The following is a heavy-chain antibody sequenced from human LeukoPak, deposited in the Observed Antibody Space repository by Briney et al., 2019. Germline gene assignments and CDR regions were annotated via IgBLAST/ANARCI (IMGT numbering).Heavy chain of an antibody. D-gene: IGHD5-12*01. CDR1: GFTFDDYA. V-gene: IGHV3-43D*03. Sequence: PGGSLRLSCAASGFTFDDYAMHWVRQAPGKGLEWVSLISWDGGSTYYADSVKGRFTISRDNSKNSLYLQMNSLRAEDTALYYCAKVFNVATIGGFVDYWGQGTLVTVSS. J-gene: IGHJ4*02. CDR3: AKVFNVATIGGFVDY. CDR2: ISWDGGST.